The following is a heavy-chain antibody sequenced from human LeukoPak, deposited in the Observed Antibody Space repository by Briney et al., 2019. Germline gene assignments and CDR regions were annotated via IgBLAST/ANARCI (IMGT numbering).Heavy chain of an antibody. CDR2: IYYSGST. D-gene: IGHD4-17*01. V-gene: IGHV4-39*07. CDR1: GGSISSSSYY. CDR3: ANYPTVTRGV. Sequence: SETLSLTCTVSGGSISSSSYYWGWIRQPPGKGLEWIGSIYYSGSTYYNPSLKSRVTISVDTSKNQFSLKLSSVTAADTAVYYCANYPTVTRGVWGQGTLVTVSS. J-gene: IGHJ4*02.